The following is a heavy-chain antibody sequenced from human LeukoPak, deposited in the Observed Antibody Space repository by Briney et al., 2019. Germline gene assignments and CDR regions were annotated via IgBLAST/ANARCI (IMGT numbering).Heavy chain of an antibody. J-gene: IGHJ4*02. CDR2: IYTSGST. Sequence: KASETLSLTCTASGGSISSYYWSWIRQPAGKGLEWIGRIYTSGSTNYNPSLKSRVTMSVDTSKNQFSLKLSSVTAADTAVYYCARWVEYSSGWPLYFDYWGQGTLVTVSS. CDR1: GGSISSYY. D-gene: IGHD6-19*01. V-gene: IGHV4-4*07. CDR3: ARWVEYSSGWPLYFDY.